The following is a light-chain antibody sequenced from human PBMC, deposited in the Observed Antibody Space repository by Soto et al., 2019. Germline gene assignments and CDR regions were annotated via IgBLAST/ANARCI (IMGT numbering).Light chain of an antibody. J-gene: IGKJ1*01. CDR1: QSVDSNY. V-gene: IGKV3-20*01. CDR2: GAS. Sequence: EIVLTQSPGTLSLSPGERATLSCRASQSVDSNYLAWYQQNPGQVPRLLIYGASSRATGIPDRFSGGGSGTDFTLTISRLEPEDFAVYYCQLYYSGMFGQGTKVEIK. CDR3: QLYYSGM.